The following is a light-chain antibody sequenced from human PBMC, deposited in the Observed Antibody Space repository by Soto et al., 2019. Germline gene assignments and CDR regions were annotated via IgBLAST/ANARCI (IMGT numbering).Light chain of an antibody. CDR3: QSCDSTLSGCF. Sequence: QSVLTQPPSASGTPGQTIAISCTGSSYDIGAGYPVHWYQQRPGTAPKLLIYSNIFGNNNRPSGVPDRFSGSKSGTSASLAITGLQAEDAADYYCQSCDSTLSGCFFGTGTKVTVL. V-gene: IGLV1-40*01. CDR1: SYDIGAGYP. CDR2: SNIFGNN. J-gene: IGLJ1*01.